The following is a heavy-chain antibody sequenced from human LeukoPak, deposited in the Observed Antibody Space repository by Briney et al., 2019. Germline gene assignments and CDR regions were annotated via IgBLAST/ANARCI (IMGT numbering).Heavy chain of an antibody. CDR2: IRSKAYGGTT. D-gene: IGHD3-10*01. Sequence: GGSLRLSCTASGFTFGDYAMSWFRQAPGKGLEWGGFIRSKAYGGTTEYAASVKGRFTISRDDSKSIAYLQMNSLKTEDTAVYYCTRGVLLWFGELQPYYFDYWGQGTLVTVSS. CDR3: TRGVLLWFGELQPYYFDY. J-gene: IGHJ4*02. V-gene: IGHV3-49*03. CDR1: GFTFGDYA.